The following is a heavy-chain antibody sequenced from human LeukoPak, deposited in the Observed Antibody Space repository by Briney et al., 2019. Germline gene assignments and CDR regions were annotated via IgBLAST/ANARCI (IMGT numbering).Heavy chain of an antibody. Sequence: GGSLRLSCAASRFTFFSMHWVRQAPGKGLEWVAVIWYHGSNKYYADSVKGRFTISRDNSKNTLYLQINSLRAEDTAVYYCARDRDWSFDLWGRGTLVTVSS. CDR1: RFTFFS. CDR2: IWYHGSNK. V-gene: IGHV3-33*01. J-gene: IGHJ2*01. CDR3: ARDRDWSFDL.